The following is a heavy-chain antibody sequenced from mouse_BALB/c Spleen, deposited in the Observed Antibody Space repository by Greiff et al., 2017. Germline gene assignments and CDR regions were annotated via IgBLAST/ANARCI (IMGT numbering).Heavy chain of an antibody. D-gene: IGHD2-14*01. V-gene: IGHV5-4*02. CDR1: GFTFSDYY. CDR3: ASYRYDYAMDY. Sequence: LVESGGGLVKPGGSLKLSCAASGFTFSDYYMYWVRQTPEKRLEWVATISDGGSYTYYPDSVKGRFTISRDNAKNNLYLQMSSLKSEDTAMYYCASYRYDYAMDYWGQGTSVTVSS. CDR2: ISDGGSYT. J-gene: IGHJ4*01.